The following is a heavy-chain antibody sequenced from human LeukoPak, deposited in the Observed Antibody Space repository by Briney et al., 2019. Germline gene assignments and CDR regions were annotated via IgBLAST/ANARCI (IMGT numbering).Heavy chain of an antibody. CDR3: ARESLDIEPPSIDGMDV. CDR2: INHSGST. Sequence: SETLSLTCAVYGGSLSGYYWSWIRQPPGKGLEWIRKINHSGSTNYNPSLKSRVTISVDTSKNQFSLKLSSVTAADTAVYYCARESLDIEPPSIDGMDVWGQGTTVTVSS. D-gene: IGHD5-12*01. V-gene: IGHV4-34*01. CDR1: GGSLSGYY. J-gene: IGHJ6*02.